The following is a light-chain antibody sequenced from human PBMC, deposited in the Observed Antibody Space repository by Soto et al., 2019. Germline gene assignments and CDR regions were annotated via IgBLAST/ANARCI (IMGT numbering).Light chain of an antibody. Sequence: NFMLTQPHSVSESPGKTVTISCTRSSGSIASNYVQWYQQRPGSAPSTVIYEDNQRPSGVPDRFSGSMDSSSNSASLTISGLKTEDEADYYCQSYDSSNPDVVFGGGTKLTVL. J-gene: IGLJ2*01. CDR3: QSYDSSNPDVV. CDR1: SGSIASNY. CDR2: EDN. V-gene: IGLV6-57*04.